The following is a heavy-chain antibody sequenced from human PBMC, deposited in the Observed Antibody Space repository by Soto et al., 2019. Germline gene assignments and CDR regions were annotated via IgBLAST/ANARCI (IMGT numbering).Heavy chain of an antibody. V-gene: IGHV4-4*07. CDR3: ARGGMVIIPTATAFDY. CDR1: GGSISPYY. J-gene: IGHJ4*02. D-gene: IGHD1-1*01. CDR2: IYASGST. Sequence: PSETLSLTCSVSGGSISPYYWSWIRRPAGKGLEWIGRIYASGSTNYNPSLKSRVTMSVATSKNQFSLKLTSVTAADTATYYCARGGMVIIPTATAFDYWGQGTLVTVSS.